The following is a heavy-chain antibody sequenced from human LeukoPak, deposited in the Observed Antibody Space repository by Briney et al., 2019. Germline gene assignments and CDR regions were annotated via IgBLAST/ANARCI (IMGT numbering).Heavy chain of an antibody. J-gene: IGHJ6*03. CDR3: ARSGSLFYYYYMDV. CDR2: INPNSGGT. Sequence: GASVKVSCKASGYTFTGYYMHWVRQAPGQGLEWMGWINPNSGGTNYAQKFQGRVTMTRDTSISTAYMELSRLRSDDTAVYYCARSGSLFYYYYMDVWGKGTTVTVSS. D-gene: IGHD1-26*01. CDR1: GYTFTGYY. V-gene: IGHV1-2*02.